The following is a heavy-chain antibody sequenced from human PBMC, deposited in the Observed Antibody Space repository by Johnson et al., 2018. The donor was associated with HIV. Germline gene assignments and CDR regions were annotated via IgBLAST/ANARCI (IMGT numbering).Heavy chain of an antibody. CDR1: GFTFSSYA. V-gene: IGHV3-30*04. Sequence: QVQLVESGGGLVQPGGSLRLSCAASGFTFSSYAISWVRQAPGKGLEWVAVISYDGSNKYYADSVKGRFTISRDTSRDTLYLQMTSLRPEDTAVYYCARGRWLQLDAFDLWGQGTMVSVPS. CDR2: ISYDGSNK. D-gene: IGHD5-24*01. J-gene: IGHJ3*01. CDR3: ARGRWLQLDAFDL.